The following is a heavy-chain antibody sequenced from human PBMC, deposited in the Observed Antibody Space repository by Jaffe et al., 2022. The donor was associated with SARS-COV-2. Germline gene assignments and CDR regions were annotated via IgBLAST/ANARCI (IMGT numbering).Heavy chain of an antibody. V-gene: IGHV3-74*01. Sequence: EVQLVESGGALVQPGGSLRLSCAASGFTFGSYWMHWVRQAPGEGLVWVSSIQGGGKTIVHADSVKGRFTVSRDNAKNTMFLQMNSLRDEDTAVYYCVREVCSVGGCKLFDYWGQGTLVSVSS. CDR1: GFTFGSYW. CDR3: VREVCSVGGCKLFDY. J-gene: IGHJ4*02. CDR2: IQGGGKTI. D-gene: IGHD2-15*01.